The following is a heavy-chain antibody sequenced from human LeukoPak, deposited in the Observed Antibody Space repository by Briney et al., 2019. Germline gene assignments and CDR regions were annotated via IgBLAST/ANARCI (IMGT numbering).Heavy chain of an antibody. CDR2: ISHDASDE. D-gene: IGHD1-26*01. V-gene: IGHV3-30*18. CDR3: VKALVGQTSGY. CDR1: GFSFSGYG. Sequence: GRSPRLSCTASGFSFSGYGMHWVRQAPGKGLEWLAVISHDASDEYYADSVKGRFTISRDNAKNMIYLQMISLRAEDTAVYYCVKALVGQTSGYWGQGTQVTVST. J-gene: IGHJ4*02.